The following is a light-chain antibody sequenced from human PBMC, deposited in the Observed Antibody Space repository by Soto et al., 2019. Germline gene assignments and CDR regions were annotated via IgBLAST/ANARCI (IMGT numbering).Light chain of an antibody. CDR2: DAF. CDR1: QGITNW. CDR3: QQYNSYPWT. V-gene: IGKV1-5*01. J-gene: IGKJ1*01. Sequence: DIQMTQSPSTLSASVGDRVTITCRASQGITNWLAWYQQKPGKAPKLLIYDAFGLESGVPSRFTGSGSGTEFTLTISSLQPDDFATYYCQQYNSYPWTFGQGTKVEIK.